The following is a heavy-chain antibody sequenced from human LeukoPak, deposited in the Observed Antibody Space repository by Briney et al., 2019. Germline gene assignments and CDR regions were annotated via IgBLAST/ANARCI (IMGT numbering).Heavy chain of an antibody. CDR2: INPSGVST. CDR3: ARAYSSSWVYYYYMDV. CDR1: GYTFTSYY. J-gene: IGHJ6*03. Sequence: ASVKGSCKASGYTFTSYYMHWVRQAPGQGLEWMGIINPSGVSTSYAQKFQGRVTMTRDTSTSTVYMELSSLRSEDTAVYYCARAYSSSWVYYYYMDVWGKGTTVTVSS. D-gene: IGHD6-13*01. V-gene: IGHV1-46*01.